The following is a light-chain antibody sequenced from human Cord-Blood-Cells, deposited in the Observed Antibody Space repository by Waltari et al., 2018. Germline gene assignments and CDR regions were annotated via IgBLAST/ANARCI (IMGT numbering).Light chain of an antibody. CDR2: YKSDSAK. J-gene: IGLJ1*01. Sequence: QAVLTQPPSPSASPRASHSLTCPFRSGIYLGTYRTYGYQQEPGSPPQYLLRYKSDSAKQQGSGVPSRFSGSKDASANAGILLISGLQSEDEADYYCMIWHSSAYVFGTGTKVTVL. V-gene: IGLV5-45*01. CDR3: MIWHSSAYV. CDR1: SGIYLGTYR.